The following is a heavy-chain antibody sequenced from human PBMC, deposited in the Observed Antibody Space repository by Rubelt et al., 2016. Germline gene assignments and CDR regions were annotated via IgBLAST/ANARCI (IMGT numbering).Heavy chain of an antibody. CDR2: IIPLLGIA. CDR1: GGTFSSYA. D-gene: IGHD5-24*01. CDR3: ARDGYNDIWGFFDY. J-gene: IGHJ4*02. Sequence: QVQLVQSGAEVKKPGSSVKVSCKASGGTFSSYAISWVRQAPGQGLEWMGRIIPLLGIANYAQKFQGRVTITADKATSTAYRELSSLRSEDTAVYYCARDGYNDIWGFFDYWGQGTLVTVSS. V-gene: IGHV1-69*04.